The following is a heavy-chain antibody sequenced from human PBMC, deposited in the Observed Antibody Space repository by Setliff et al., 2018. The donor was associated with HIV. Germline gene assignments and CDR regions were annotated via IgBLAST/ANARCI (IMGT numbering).Heavy chain of an antibody. CDR1: GYTFTNYD. CDR2: MNPNTGKT. CDR3: ATLDPNYGDYCNY. J-gene: IGHJ4*02. V-gene: IGHV1-8*02. D-gene: IGHD4-17*01. Sequence: ASVKVSCKTSGYTFTNYDINWVRQATGQGLELMGWMNPNTGKTVYAQKFQGRVTMTNNASISTAYMELSSLRSEDTAVYYCATLDPNYGDYCNYWSQGTLVTVSS.